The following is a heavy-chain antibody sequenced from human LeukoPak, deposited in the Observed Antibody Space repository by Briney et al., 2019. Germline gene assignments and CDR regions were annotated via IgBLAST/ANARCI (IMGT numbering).Heavy chain of an antibody. D-gene: IGHD2/OR15-2a*01. V-gene: IGHV3-23*01. J-gene: IGHJ4*02. Sequence: GGSLRLSCAASGFTFSSYAMNWVRQAPGKGLEWVSAISGGGRSTYYADSVKGRFTISRDNSKNTLYLQMNSLRADDTAVYYCARGNNNFDYWGQGTLVTVSS. CDR3: ARGNNNFDY. CDR2: ISGGGRST. CDR1: GFTFSSYA.